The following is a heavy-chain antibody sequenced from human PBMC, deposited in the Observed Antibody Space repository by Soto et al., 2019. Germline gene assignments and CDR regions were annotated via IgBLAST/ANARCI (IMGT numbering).Heavy chain of an antibody. CDR1: GGSFSCYY. J-gene: IGHJ6*02. CDR3: ARRGRSSTGWFVHYGLGF. Sequence: SETLSLACAVYGGSFSCYYWSWIRQPPGKGRESLGEINHSGSNNYNPSLKSRVTISVDTSKQKLSLRQSDLTAAGTGVYYCARRGRSSTGWFVHYGLGFWGQWTT. D-gene: IGHD2-2*01. V-gene: IGHV4-34*01. CDR2: INHSGSN.